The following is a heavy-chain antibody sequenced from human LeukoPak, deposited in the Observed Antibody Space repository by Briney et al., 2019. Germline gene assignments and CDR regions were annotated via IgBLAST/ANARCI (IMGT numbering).Heavy chain of an antibody. Sequence: ASVKVSCKASGYTFTSYDINWVRQATGQGLEWMGWMNPNSGNTGYAQKFQGRVTMTRNTSISTAYMELSSPRSEDTAVYYCARRPQGWRRNYYYYMDVWGKGTTVTVSS. CDR1: GYTFTSYD. CDR3: ARRPQGWRRNYYYYMDV. D-gene: IGHD5-24*01. CDR2: MNPNSGNT. J-gene: IGHJ6*03. V-gene: IGHV1-8*01.